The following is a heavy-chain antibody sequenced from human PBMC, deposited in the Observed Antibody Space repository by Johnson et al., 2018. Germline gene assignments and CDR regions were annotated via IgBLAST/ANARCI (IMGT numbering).Heavy chain of an antibody. CDR3: TRVPDYGDYGGYYYMDV. Sequence: VQLVESGGGLVQPGRSLILSCTASGFTFGAYAMSWFRPAPGKGLEWVGFIRSQVYVGSTEYASSVKGILTISREDSKSIAYLQMPSLKTEDTAVYCCTRVPDYGDYGGYYYMDVWGKGTTVTVPS. CDR1: GFTFGAYA. J-gene: IGHJ6*03. V-gene: IGHV3-49*03. CDR2: IRSQVYVGST. D-gene: IGHD4-17*01.